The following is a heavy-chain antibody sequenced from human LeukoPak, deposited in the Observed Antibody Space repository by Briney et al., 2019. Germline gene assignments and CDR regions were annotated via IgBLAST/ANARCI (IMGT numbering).Heavy chain of an antibody. CDR1: GFTFSSYA. V-gene: IGHV3-23*01. J-gene: IGHJ4*02. Sequence: GGSLRLSCAASGFTFSSYAMRWVRQAPGKGLEWVSAISGSGGSTYYADSVKGRFTISRDNSKNTLYLQMNSLRAEDTAVYYCAKDPHYGGNSGVDYWGQGTLVTVSS. D-gene: IGHD4-23*01. CDR3: AKDPHYGGNSGVDY. CDR2: ISGSGGST.